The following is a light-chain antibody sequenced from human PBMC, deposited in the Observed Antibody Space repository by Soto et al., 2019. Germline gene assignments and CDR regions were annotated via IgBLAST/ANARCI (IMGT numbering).Light chain of an antibody. Sequence: IKMYLSPSSVSASEGDRVTITCRASQSISNYLNWYQHKPGKAPKLLIYAASSLQGGVPSRFSGSGSGTDFTLSISSLQPEDFATYYCHQTYGKHRTFGQGTKVDVK. CDR3: HQTYGKHRT. CDR1: QSISNY. V-gene: IGKV1-39*01. CDR2: AAS. J-gene: IGKJ1*01.